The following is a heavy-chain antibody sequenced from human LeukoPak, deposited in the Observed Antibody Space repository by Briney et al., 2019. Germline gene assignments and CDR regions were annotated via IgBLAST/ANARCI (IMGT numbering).Heavy chain of an antibody. CDR2: MYSNGGGR. CDR3: TRRTYSTYMDV. D-gene: IGHD1-7*01. V-gene: IGHV4-39*01. J-gene: IGHJ6*03. Sequence: SETLSLTCTVSGGSMITDTFYWVWIRQPPGRGLEWIANMYSNGGGRQYNRSLTNRVSISVDTSKNQFFLNLNSVTAADTAIYYCTRRTYSTYMDVWGQGTTVTVSS. CDR1: GGSMITDTFY.